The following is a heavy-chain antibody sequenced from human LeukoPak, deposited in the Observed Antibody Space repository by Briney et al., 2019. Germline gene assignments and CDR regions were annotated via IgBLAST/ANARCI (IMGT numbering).Heavy chain of an antibody. J-gene: IGHJ6*03. Sequence: GVSLRLSCAASGFTFSSYGMHWVRQAPGKGLEWVAFIRYDGSNKYYADSVKGRFTISRDNSKNTLYLQMNSLRAEDTAVYYCAKDWYSSSWYAALLYPPYTYYMDVWGKGTTVTISS. V-gene: IGHV3-30*02. CDR2: IRYDGSNK. D-gene: IGHD6-13*01. CDR3: AKDWYSSSWYAALLYPPYTYYMDV. CDR1: GFTFSSYG.